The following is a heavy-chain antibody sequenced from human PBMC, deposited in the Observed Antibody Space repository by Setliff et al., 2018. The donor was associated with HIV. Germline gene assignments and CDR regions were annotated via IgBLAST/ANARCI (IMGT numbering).Heavy chain of an antibody. CDR1: GGSISSGSYY. D-gene: IGHD3-3*01. CDR3: AREIVNDYNFWSGYYYYYYGMDV. Sequence: SETLSLTCTVSGGSISSGSYYWSWIRQPAGQGLGWIGRIYTSGSTNYNPSLRSRVTIPVDTSKNQFSLKLSSVTAADTAVYYCAREIVNDYNFWSGYYYYYYGMDVWGQGTTVTVSS. J-gene: IGHJ6*02. CDR2: IYTSGST. V-gene: IGHV4-61*02.